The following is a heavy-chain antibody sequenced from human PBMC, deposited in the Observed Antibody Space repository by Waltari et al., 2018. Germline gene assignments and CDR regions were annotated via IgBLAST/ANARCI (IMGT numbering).Heavy chain of an antibody. V-gene: IGHV4-38-2*01. CDR3: TRRMMTAIAGGGASDV. CDR1: GYSISSGWY. D-gene: IGHD2-21*01. Sequence: QVQLQESGPRLVKPSETLSLSCAVSGYSISSGWYWVWMRHLPGKGLEWIGCLYGTATTSYSPSLQSRVTISSDTSTNNFYLNLTSVTAADTATYYCTRRMMTAIAGGGASDVWGQGTLVTVSS. CDR2: LYGTATT. J-gene: IGHJ3*01.